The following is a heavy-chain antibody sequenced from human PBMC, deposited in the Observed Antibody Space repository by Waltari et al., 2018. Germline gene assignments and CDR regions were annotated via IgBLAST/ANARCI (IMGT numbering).Heavy chain of an antibody. V-gene: IGHV4-34*01. CDR3: ARDSITMIDWFDP. J-gene: IGHJ5*02. CDR2: INHSGST. D-gene: IGHD3-22*01. Sequence: QVQLQQWGAGLLKPSETLSLTCAVYGGSFSGYYWSWIRQPPGKGLEWLGEINHSGSTNYNPSLKSRVTISVDTSKNQFSLKLSSVTAADTAVYYCARDSITMIDWFDPWGQGTLVTVSS. CDR1: GGSFSGYY.